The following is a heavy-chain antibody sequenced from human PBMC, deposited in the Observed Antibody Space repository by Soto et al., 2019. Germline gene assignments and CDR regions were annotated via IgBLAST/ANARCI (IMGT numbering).Heavy chain of an antibody. J-gene: IGHJ3*02. CDR2: ITPIFGTA. Sequence: QVQLVQSGAEVKKPGSSVKVSCKASGGTFSSYAISWLRQGPGQGLEWIGGITPIFGTANYAQKFKGRVTITADESTSTADMELSSLRSEDTAVDYCARDGWELETAFDNWGQGTMVTVSS. D-gene: IGHD1-26*01. V-gene: IGHV1-69*01. CDR1: GGTFSSYA. CDR3: ARDGWELETAFDN.